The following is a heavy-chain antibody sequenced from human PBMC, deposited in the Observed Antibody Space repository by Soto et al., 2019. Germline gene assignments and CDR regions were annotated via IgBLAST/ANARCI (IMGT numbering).Heavy chain of an antibody. V-gene: IGHV4-34*01. CDR2: INHSGST. Sequence: PSETLSLTCADYGGSFSAYYWSWTRQHPGKGLVWIGEINHSGSTNNSTSLKRRVTISVDTSKIQFSLKLSSVTAADTSVYFCARTYYDFWSGYSYYFDYWAKGTLVTVSA. D-gene: IGHD3-3*01. J-gene: IGHJ4*02. CDR1: GGSFSAYY. CDR3: ARTYYDFWSGYSYYFDY.